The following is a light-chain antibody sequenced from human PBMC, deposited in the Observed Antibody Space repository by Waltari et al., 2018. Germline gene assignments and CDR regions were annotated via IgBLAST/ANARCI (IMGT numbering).Light chain of an antibody. J-gene: IGLJ3*02. CDR1: SSDVGGFDP. CDR3: VSYTTISTWV. CDR2: DVS. Sequence: QSALTQPASVSGSPGQSITISCTGTSSDVGGFDPFSWYQHHPGKAPKVIIYDVSKRPSGVSNRFSGSKSGNTASLIISGLQADDEADYYCVSYTTISTWVFGGGTKLTVL. V-gene: IGLV2-14*03.